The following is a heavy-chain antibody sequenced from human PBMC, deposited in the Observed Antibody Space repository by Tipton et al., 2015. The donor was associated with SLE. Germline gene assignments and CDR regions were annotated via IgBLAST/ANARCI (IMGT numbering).Heavy chain of an antibody. J-gene: IGHJ4*02. V-gene: IGHV3-23*01. D-gene: IGHD3-16*01. CDR3: VRAMGPMGYYVDY. CDR1: GFTFSSYT. Sequence: SLRLSCAASGFTFSSYTMSWVRQAPGKGLEWVSAISGSGGSTYYADSVKGRFTISRDNSKNTLYLQMNSLRAEDTAVYYCVRAMGPMGYYVDYWGQGTLVTVSA. CDR2: ISGSGGST.